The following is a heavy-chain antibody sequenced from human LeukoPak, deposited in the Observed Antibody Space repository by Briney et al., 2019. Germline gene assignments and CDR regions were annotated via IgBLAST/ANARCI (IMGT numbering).Heavy chain of an antibody. D-gene: IGHD5-12*01. CDR1: GGSISSYY. CDR2: IYYSGST. J-gene: IGHJ4*02. Sequence: SETLSLTCTVSGGSISSYYWSWIRQRPGKGLEWIGYIYYSGSTNYNPSLKSRVTITVDTSKNRFSLKLSSVTAADTAVYYCARGSGYDYGYWGQGTLVTVSS. V-gene: IGHV4-59*01. CDR3: ARGSGYDYGY.